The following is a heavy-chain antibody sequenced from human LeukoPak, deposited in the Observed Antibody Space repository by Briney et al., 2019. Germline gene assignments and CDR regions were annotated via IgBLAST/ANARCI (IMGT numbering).Heavy chain of an antibody. J-gene: IGHJ4*02. Sequence: PGGSLRLSCAASGFIFDNHGMSWVRQVPGKGLEWVSAINWHGGVTGYAASVKGRFTVSRDNAKNTLYLQMNSLRAEDTAVYYCATDWAWGGFDHWGQGALVTVSS. D-gene: IGHD3-16*01. V-gene: IGHV3-20*04. CDR1: GFIFDNHG. CDR3: ATDWAWGGFDH. CDR2: INWHGGVT.